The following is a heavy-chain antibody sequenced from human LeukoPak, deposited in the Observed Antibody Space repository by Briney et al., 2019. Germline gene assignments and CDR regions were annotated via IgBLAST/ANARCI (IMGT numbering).Heavy chain of an antibody. CDR3: ARVDSSGWYRRYYFDY. CDR1: GVSISSYY. Sequence: KPSETLSLTCTVSGVSISSYYWSWIRQPPGEGLEWIGYIYYSGITKYNTSLKSRVTISVDTSKNQFSLKLSSVTAADTAVYYCARVDSSGWYRRYYFDYWGQGTLVTVSS. D-gene: IGHD6-19*01. J-gene: IGHJ4*02. V-gene: IGHV4-59*01. CDR2: IYYSGIT.